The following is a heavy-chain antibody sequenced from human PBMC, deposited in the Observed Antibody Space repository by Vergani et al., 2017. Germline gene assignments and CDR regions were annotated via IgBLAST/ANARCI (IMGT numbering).Heavy chain of an antibody. D-gene: IGHD6-6*01. CDR3: AGSQYSSYSFDY. Sequence: QVQLQESGPGLVKPSETLSLTCTVSGGSISSYYWSWIRQPPGKGLEWIGYIYYSGSTNYNPSLKSRVTISVDTSKNQFSLKLSSVTAADRAVYYCAGSQYSSYSFDYWGQGTLVTVSS. CDR2: IYYSGST. J-gene: IGHJ4*02. CDR1: GGSISSYY. V-gene: IGHV4-59*01.